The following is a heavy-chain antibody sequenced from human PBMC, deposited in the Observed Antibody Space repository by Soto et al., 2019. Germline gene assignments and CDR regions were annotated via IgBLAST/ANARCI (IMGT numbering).Heavy chain of an antibody. V-gene: IGHV4-30-4*01. D-gene: IGHD1-1*01. CDR2: IYYSGST. CDR3: AQSGSGRFDY. CDR1: GGSISSGDYY. J-gene: IGHJ4*02. Sequence: QVQLQESGPGLVKPSQTLSLTCTVSGGSISSGDYYWRWIRQPPGKGLEWIGYIYYSGSTYYTPSLKSRVTISVDTSKNQFSLKLSSVTAADTAVYYCAQSGSGRFDYWGQGTLVTFSS.